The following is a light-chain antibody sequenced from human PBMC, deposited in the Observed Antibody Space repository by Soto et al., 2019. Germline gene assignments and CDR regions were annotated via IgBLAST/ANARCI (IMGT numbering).Light chain of an antibody. J-gene: IGLJ2*01. CDR1: SSDIGTYNS. CDR3: TSYTTSSTLV. CDR2: DVT. Sequence: QSALTQPASVSGSPGQSITISCTGTSSDIGTYNSVSWYQQHAGKVPKLMIDDVTNRPSGVSDRFSGSKSGNTASLTISGLQAEDEADYYCTSYTTSSTLVFGGGTKLTVL. V-gene: IGLV2-14*01.